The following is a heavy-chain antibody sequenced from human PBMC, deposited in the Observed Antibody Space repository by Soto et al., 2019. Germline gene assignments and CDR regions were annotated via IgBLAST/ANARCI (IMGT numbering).Heavy chain of an antibody. CDR2: IYYRGST. J-gene: IGHJ5*02. CDR1: GGSISSGDYY. Sequence: VQLQESGPGLVKPSQTLSLTCTVSGGSISSGDYYWSWIRQPPGKGPEWIGYIYYRGSTYYNPSLNSRVTISVDTSKNLYSLKLSSVTAADTAVYYCARRRSRGRALRFDPWGQGTLVTVPS. V-gene: IGHV4-30-4*01. D-gene: IGHD1-26*01. CDR3: ARRRSRGRALRFDP.